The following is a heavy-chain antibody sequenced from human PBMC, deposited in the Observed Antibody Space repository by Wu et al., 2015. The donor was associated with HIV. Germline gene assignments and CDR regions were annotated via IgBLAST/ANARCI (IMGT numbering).Heavy chain of an antibody. CDR2: IDTHNRET. Sequence: QVRLVQSGAEVKKPGSSVKVSCKASGYTFRNYGINWVRQAPGHGLEWMGWIDTHNRETEYSQKFRGRVTLTTDTAATTAYLEMRSLRSDDTAVYFCARDLARYFDTDNVAYQYGMDVWGQGP. CDR3: ARDLARYFDTDNVAYQYGMDV. J-gene: IGHJ6*02. CDR1: GYTFRNYG. D-gene: IGHD3-9*01. V-gene: IGHV1-18*01.